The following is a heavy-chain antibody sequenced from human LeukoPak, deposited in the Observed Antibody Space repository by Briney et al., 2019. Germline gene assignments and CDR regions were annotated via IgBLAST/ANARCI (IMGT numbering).Heavy chain of an antibody. Sequence: SETLSLTCTVSGGSISSGGYCWSWIRQHPGKGLEWIGYIYYSGSTYYNPSLKSRVTISVDTSKNQFSLKLSSVTAADTAVYYCARTEHCGGDCPNWFDPWGQGTLVTVSS. CDR1: GGSISSGGYC. D-gene: IGHD2-21*02. V-gene: IGHV4-31*03. CDR2: IYYSGST. J-gene: IGHJ5*02. CDR3: ARTEHCGGDCPNWFDP.